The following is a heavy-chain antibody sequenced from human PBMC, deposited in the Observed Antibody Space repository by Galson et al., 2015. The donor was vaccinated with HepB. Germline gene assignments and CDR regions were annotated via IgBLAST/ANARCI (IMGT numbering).Heavy chain of an antibody. CDR2: IKQDGSEK. CDR1: GFTFSSYA. CDR3: ARNRLPDYAYDMDV. Sequence: LRLSCAASGFTFSSYAMHWVRQAPGKGLEWVANIKQDGSEKYYVDSVKGRFTISGDNAKNSLYLQMNSLRAEDTAVYYCARNRLPDYAYDMDVWGQGTTVTVSS. J-gene: IGHJ6*02. D-gene: IGHD1-14*01. V-gene: IGHV3-7*01.